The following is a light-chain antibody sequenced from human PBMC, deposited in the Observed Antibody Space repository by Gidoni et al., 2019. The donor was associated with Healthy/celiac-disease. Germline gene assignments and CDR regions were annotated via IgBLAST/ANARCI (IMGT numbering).Light chain of an antibody. CDR2: GKN. CDR1: SLRSYY. CDR3: NSRDSSGNHYV. Sequence: SSELTQDPAVSVALGQTVRITCQGDSLRSYYASWYQQNPGQAPVLVIYGKNNRPSGIPDRFSGSSLGNTASLTSTGAQAENEADYYCNSRDSSGNHYVFGTGTKVTVL. V-gene: IGLV3-19*01. J-gene: IGLJ1*01.